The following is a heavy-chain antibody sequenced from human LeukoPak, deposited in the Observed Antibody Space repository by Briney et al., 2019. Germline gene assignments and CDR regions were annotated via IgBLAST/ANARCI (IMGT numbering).Heavy chain of an antibody. CDR1: GFTFSTYA. CDR3: ARDEAGYSSD. J-gene: IGHJ1*01. CDR2: ITYDGGTT. V-gene: IGHV3-64*01. D-gene: IGHD6-19*01. Sequence: GGSLRLSCAASGFTFSTYAMHWVRQAPGKELEHVSSITYDGGTTYYANSVKGRFTISRDNSKNTLYLRMGSLRDEDMSVYYCARDEAGYSSDWGQGTLVTVSS.